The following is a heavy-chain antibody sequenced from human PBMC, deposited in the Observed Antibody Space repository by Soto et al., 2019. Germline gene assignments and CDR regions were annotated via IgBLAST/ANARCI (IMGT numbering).Heavy chain of an antibody. Sequence: PGESLKISCKGSGYTFSNYWIDWVRQIPGKGLEWMGIIYPGDSDTRYSPSFQGQVTISVDKSITTAYLQWSSLKASDTAMYYCARRRDGGSYNAFDIWGQGTMVTVSS. J-gene: IGHJ3*02. CDR3: ARRRDGGSYNAFDI. CDR1: GYTFSNYW. V-gene: IGHV5-51*01. D-gene: IGHD1-26*01. CDR2: IYPGDSDT.